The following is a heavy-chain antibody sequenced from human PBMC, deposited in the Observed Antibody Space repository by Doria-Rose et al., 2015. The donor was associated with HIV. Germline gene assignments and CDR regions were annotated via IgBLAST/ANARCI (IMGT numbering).Heavy chain of an antibody. V-gene: IGHV2-26*01. CDR2: IFADDER. J-gene: IGHJ4*02. CDR1: GVSLSSPGMG. CDR3: ARIKSSRWYHKYYFDF. D-gene: IGHD6-13*01. Sequence: QVTLKGSGPVLVKPTETLTLTCTVSGVSLSSPGMGVSWIRQPPGKALEWLANIFADDERYYKTSLKRGLTIPRGPSKSQLVLTMTDMDPVDTATYYCARIKSSRWYHKYYFDFWGQGTLVIVSA.